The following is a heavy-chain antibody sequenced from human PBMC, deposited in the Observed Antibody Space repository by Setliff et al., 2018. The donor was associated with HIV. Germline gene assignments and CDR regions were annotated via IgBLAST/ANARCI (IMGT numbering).Heavy chain of an antibody. CDR1: GGSISSHY. Sequence: PSETLSLTCTVSGGSISSHYWSWIRQPPGKGLEWIGYIYYSGSTNYNPSLKSRVTISVDTSKNQFSLRLSSVTAADTAVFYCARASTGYSSIWYRNGLTYYNYMDVWGRGTKVTVSS. V-gene: IGHV4-59*11. CDR2: IYYSGST. CDR3: ARASTGYSSIWYRNGLTYYNYMDV. J-gene: IGHJ6*03. D-gene: IGHD6-13*01.